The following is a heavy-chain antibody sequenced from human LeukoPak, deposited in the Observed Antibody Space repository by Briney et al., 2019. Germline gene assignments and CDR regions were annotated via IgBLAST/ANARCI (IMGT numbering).Heavy chain of an antibody. CDR1: GFTVSSYW. J-gene: IGHJ4*02. Sequence: GGSLRLSCAVSGFTVSSYWMHWVRQSPGKGLGWVSRIKTDGSDTYYADSVRGRFTLSRDNAKNTLYLQMDSLRAEDTAVYFCARGDYSSHTLWGQGTLVTDSS. V-gene: IGHV3-74*01. CDR3: ARGDYSSHTL. D-gene: IGHD4-11*01. CDR2: IKTDGSDT.